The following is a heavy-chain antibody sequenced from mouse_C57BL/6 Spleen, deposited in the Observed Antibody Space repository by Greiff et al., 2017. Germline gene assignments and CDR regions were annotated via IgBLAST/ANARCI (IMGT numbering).Heavy chain of an antibody. J-gene: IGHJ4*01. CDR3: ARRGNYGSSYGAMDY. Sequence: DVMLVESGGGLVKPGGSLKLSCAASGFTFSSYTMSWVRQTPEKRLEWVATISGGGGNTYYPDSVKGRFTISRDNAKNTLYMQMSSLRSEDTALYYCARRGNYGSSYGAMDYWGQGTSVTVSS. CDR2: ISGGGGNT. V-gene: IGHV5-9*01. D-gene: IGHD1-1*01. CDR1: GFTFSSYT.